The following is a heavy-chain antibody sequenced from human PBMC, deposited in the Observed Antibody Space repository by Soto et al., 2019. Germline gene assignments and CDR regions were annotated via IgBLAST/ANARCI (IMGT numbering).Heavy chain of an antibody. J-gene: IGHJ3*02. D-gene: IGHD2-2*01. CDR3: ARGRVVPAAFDI. V-gene: IGHV4-34*01. CDR1: GGSFSGNN. CDR2: INHSGST. Sequence: SETLSLTCAVYGGSFSGNNWSWIRQPPGKGLEWIGEINHSGSTNYNPSLKSRVTISVDTPKNQFSLKLSSVTAADTAVYYCARGRVVPAAFDIWGQGTMVTVSS.